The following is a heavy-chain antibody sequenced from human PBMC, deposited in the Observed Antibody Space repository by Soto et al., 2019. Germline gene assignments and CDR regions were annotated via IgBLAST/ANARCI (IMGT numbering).Heavy chain of an antibody. J-gene: IGHJ4*02. CDR3: ARNAVPQPREGGVSYYGRDY. D-gene: IGHD2-8*01. Sequence: GGSLRLSCAASGFTFSSYSMNWVRQAPGKGLEWVSSISSSSSYIYYADSVKGRFTISRDNAKNSLYLQMNSLGAEDTAVYYCARNAVPQPREGGVSYYGRDYWGQGTLVTVSS. V-gene: IGHV3-21*01. CDR2: ISSSSSYI. CDR1: GFTFSSYS.